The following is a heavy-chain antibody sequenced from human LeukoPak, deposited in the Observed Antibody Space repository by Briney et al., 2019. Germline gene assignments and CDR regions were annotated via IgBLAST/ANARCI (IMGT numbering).Heavy chain of an antibody. J-gene: IGHJ4*02. V-gene: IGHV3-21*01. D-gene: IGHD3-22*01. CDR1: GFTFSSYS. CDR2: ISSSSSYI. Sequence: GGSLRLSCAASGFTFSSYSMNWVRQAPGKGLEWVSSISSSSSYIYYADSVKGRFTISRDNAKNSLYLQMNSLRAEDTAVCYCARNAYYYDSSANWGQGTLVTVSS. CDR3: ARNAYYYDSSAN.